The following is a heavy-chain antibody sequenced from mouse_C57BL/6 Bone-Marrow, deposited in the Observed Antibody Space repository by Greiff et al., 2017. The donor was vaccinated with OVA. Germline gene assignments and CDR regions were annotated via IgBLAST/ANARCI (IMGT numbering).Heavy chain of an antibody. CDR1: GFTFSSYG. D-gene: IGHD1-1*01. CDR3: ARSPLYYYGWVYFDY. V-gene: IGHV5-6*01. Sequence: EVQLVESGGDLVKPGGSLKLSCAASGFTFSSYGMSWVRQTPDKRLEWVATISSGGSYTYSPDSVKGRFTISRDNAKNTLYLQMSSLKSEDTAMYYCARSPLYYYGWVYFDYWGQGTTLTVSS. J-gene: IGHJ2*01. CDR2: ISSGGSYT.